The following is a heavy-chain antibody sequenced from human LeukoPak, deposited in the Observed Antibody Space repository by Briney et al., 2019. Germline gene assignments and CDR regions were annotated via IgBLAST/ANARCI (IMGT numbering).Heavy chain of an antibody. CDR3: AREGGYCSSTSCYVGY. CDR2: INPNSGGT. J-gene: IGHJ4*02. Sequence: ASVKVSCKASGHTFTGYYMHWVRQAPGQGLEWIGWINPNSGGTNYAQKFQGRVTRTRDTSISTAYMELSRLRSDDTAVYYCAREGGYCSSTSCYVGYWGQGTLVTVSS. CDR1: GHTFTGYY. D-gene: IGHD2-2*01. V-gene: IGHV1-2*02.